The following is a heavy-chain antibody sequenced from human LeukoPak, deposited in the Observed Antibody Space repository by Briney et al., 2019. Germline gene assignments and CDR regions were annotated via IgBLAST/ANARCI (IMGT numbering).Heavy chain of an antibody. CDR2: INSDGSST. J-gene: IGHJ4*02. D-gene: IGHD3-22*01. CDR3: ARANTYYYDSSGYHYFDY. V-gene: IGHV3-74*01. CDR1: GFTFSSYW. Sequence: GGSLRLSCAASGFTFSSYWMHWVRQAPGKGLVWVSRINSDGSSTSYADSVKGRFTISRDNAKNTLYLQMNSLRAEGTAVYYCARANTYYYDSSGYHYFDYWGQGTLVTVST.